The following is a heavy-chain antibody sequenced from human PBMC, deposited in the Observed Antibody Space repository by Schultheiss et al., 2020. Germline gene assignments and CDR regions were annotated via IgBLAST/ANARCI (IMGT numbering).Heavy chain of an antibody. J-gene: IGHJ5*02. CDR2: ISAYNGNT. V-gene: IGHV1-18*01. D-gene: IGHD6-19*01. Sequence: ASVKVSCKASGYTFTSYGISWVRQAPGQGLEWMGWISAYNGNTNYAQKLQGRVTMTEDTSTDTAYMELSSLRSEDTDVYYCATAGSGWPNWFDPWGQGTLVTDSS. CDR1: GYTFTSYG. CDR3: ATAGSGWPNWFDP.